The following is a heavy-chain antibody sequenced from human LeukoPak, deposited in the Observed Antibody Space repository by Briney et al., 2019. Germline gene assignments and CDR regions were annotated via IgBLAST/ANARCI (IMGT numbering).Heavy chain of an antibody. CDR3: ARTTVTIDSFDP. CDR2: ISAYNGNT. V-gene: IGHV1-18*01. J-gene: IGHJ5*02. D-gene: IGHD4-17*01. CDR1: GYTFTSYD. Sequence: ASAKVSSKASGYTFTSYDISRVRQAPGQGLEWMGWISAYNGNTNYAQKLQGRVTMTTDTSTSTAYIELRSLRSDDTAVYYCARTTVTIDSFDPWGQGTLVTVSS.